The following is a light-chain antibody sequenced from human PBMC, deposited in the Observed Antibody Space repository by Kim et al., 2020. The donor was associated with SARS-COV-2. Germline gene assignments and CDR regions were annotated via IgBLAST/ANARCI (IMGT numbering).Light chain of an antibody. CDR2: NHN. CDR3: ASWDDSLYGVV. CDR1: SSNIGGNT. V-gene: IGLV1-44*01. Sequence: ELTQPPSASGTPGQRVTISCSGSSSNIGGNTVNRYQQLPGTAPKLLIYNHNQRPSGVPDRFSASKSGTSASLAISGLQSEDEADYYCASWDDSLYGVVFGGGTQLTVL. J-gene: IGLJ2*01.